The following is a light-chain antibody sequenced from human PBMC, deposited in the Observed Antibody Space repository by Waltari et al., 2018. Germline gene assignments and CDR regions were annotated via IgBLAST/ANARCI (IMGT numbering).Light chain of an antibody. V-gene: IGKV1-9*01. J-gene: IGKJ1*01. CDR1: QGISSF. CDR2: AAS. CDR3: QQVNSYMWT. Sequence: DIQLTQSPSFLSASIGDSVTITCRASQGISSFLAWYQQKSGKAPKLLIYAASTLQSGVPSRFSGSGSGTEFTLTISSLQPEDFATYYCQQVNSYMWTFGQGTKVDIK.